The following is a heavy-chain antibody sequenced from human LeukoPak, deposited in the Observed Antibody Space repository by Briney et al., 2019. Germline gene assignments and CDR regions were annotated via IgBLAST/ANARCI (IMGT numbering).Heavy chain of an antibody. CDR1: GFTFSSYA. Sequence: GGPLRLSCAASGFTFSSYAMSWVRQAPGKGLEWVSAISGSGGSTYYADSVKGRFTISRDNSKNTLYLQMNSLRAEDTAVYYCAKSVRIVVVPAATPPLDYWGQGTLVTVSS. V-gene: IGHV3-23*01. CDR3: AKSVRIVVVPAATPPLDY. J-gene: IGHJ4*02. D-gene: IGHD2-2*01. CDR2: ISGSGGST.